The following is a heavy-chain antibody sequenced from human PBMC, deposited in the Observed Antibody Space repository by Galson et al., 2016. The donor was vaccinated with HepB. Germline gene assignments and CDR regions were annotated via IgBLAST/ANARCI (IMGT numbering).Heavy chain of an antibody. CDR1: GFTFSSFW. J-gene: IGHJ4*02. CDR2: ISSSSSYI. D-gene: IGHD3-9*01. V-gene: IGHV3-21*01. CDR3: AGGILTGYPYYFDY. Sequence: SLRLSCAASGFTFSSFWMHWVRQAPGKGLEWVSSISSSSSYIYYADSVKGRFTISRDNAKNSLYLQMNSLRAEDTAVYYCAGGILTGYPYYFDYWGQGTLVTVSS.